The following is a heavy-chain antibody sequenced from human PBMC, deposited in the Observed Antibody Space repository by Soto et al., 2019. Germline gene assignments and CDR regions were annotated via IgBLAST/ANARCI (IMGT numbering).Heavy chain of an antibody. V-gene: IGHV4-39*01. D-gene: IGHD3-9*01. CDR3: ARHRGYYDILTGYYTELNFDY. CDR1: GGSISSSSYY. CDR2: IYYSGTT. J-gene: IGHJ4*02. Sequence: LSLTCTVSGGSISSSSYYWGWIRRPPGKGLEWIGSIYYSGTTYYNPSLKSRVTISVDTSKNQFSLKLSSVTAADTAVYYCARHRGYYDILTGYYTELNFDYWGQGTLVTVSS.